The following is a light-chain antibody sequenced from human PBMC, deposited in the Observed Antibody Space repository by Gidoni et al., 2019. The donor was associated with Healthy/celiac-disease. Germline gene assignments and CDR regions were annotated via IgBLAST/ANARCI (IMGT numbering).Light chain of an antibody. CDR3: QQYDNRPLT. J-gene: IGKJ4*01. Sequence: DIHMTQSPSSLSASVGDRVTITCPASQDISNYLNWYQQKPGKAPKLLIYDASNLETGVPSRFSGSGSGTDFTFTISSLQPEDIATYYCQQYDNRPLTFGGGTKVEIK. V-gene: IGKV1-33*01. CDR1: QDISNY. CDR2: DAS.